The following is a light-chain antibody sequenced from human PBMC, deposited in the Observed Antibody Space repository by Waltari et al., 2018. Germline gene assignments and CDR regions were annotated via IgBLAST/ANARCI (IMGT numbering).Light chain of an antibody. CDR1: QSVSSY. J-gene: IGKJ5*01. Sequence: EIVLTQSPATLSLSPGERATLSCRASQSVSSYLAWYQQKPGQAPRLLIYDASNRATGIPARCGGSGSGTDFTLTISSLEPEDFAVYYCQQRSNWPPITFGQGTRLEIK. CDR3: QQRSNWPPIT. V-gene: IGKV3-11*01. CDR2: DAS.